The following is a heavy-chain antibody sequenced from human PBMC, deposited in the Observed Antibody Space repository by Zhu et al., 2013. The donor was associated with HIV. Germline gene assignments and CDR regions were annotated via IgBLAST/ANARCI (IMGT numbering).Heavy chain of an antibody. J-gene: IGHJ3*02. V-gene: IGHV4-30-2*01. CDR1: GGSISSGGYS. D-gene: IGHD5-18*01. Sequence: QVQLQESGSGLVKPSQTLSLTCAVSGGSISSGGYSWSWIRQPPGKGLEWIGYIYHSGSTYYNPSLKSRVTISVDRSKNQFSLKLSSVTAADTAVYYCARDVGEGGYSYGSTSPDAFDIWGQGTMVTVSS. CDR2: IYHSGST. CDR3: ARDVGEGGYSYGSTSPDAFDI.